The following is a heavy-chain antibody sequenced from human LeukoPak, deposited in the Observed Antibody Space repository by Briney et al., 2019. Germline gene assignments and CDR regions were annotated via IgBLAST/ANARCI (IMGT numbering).Heavy chain of an antibody. V-gene: IGHV3-23*01. D-gene: IGHD2-21*02. CDR2: LSATGGST. J-gene: IGHJ4*02. CDR3: AKPAQTDCGGDCFFDY. Sequence: GSLRLSCVASGFTFSSYAMTWVRQAPGKGLEWVSALSATGGSTYHADSVKGRFTISRDNPKSTVALQMYSLRAEDTAVYYCAKPAQTDCGGDCFFDYWGQGTLVTVSS. CDR1: GFTFSSYA.